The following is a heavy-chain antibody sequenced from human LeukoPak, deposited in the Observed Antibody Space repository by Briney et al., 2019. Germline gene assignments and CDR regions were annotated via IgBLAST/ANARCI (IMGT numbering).Heavy chain of an antibody. J-gene: IGHJ4*02. Sequence: PSETLSLTCTVSGGSISSYYWSWIRQPPGKGLEWIGYIYYSGSTNYNPSLKSRVTISVDTSKNQFSLKLSSVTAADTAVYYCARVYHSYFGVSYLSFDYWGQGTLVTVSS. CDR3: ARVYHSYFGVSYLSFDY. CDR2: IYYSGST. D-gene: IGHD3-3*01. V-gene: IGHV4-59*01. CDR1: GGSISSYY.